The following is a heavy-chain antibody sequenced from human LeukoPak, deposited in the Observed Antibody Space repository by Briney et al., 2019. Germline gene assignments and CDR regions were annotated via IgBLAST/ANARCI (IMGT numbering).Heavy chain of an antibody. J-gene: IGHJ4*02. D-gene: IGHD5-24*01. V-gene: IGHV3-21*01. Sequence: GSLRLSXAASGFTFSSYSMSWVRQAPGKGLEWVSSISSSSSYIYYADSVKGRFTISRDNANNSLYLQMNSLRAEDTAVYYCAREGRDGPSNYWGQGTLVTVSS. CDR1: GFTFSSYS. CDR2: ISSSSSYI. CDR3: AREGRDGPSNY.